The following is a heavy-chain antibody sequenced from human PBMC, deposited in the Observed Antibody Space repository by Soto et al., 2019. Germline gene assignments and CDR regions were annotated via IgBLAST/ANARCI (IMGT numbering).Heavy chain of an antibody. CDR2: INAGNGNT. V-gene: IGHV1-3*01. J-gene: IGHJ6*02. CDR1: GYTFTSYA. CDR3: ARGAAAEYYYYYYGMDV. D-gene: IGHD6-13*01. Sequence: ASVKVSCKASGYTFTSYAMHWVRQAPGQRLEWMGWINAGNGNTKYSQKFQGRVTITRDTSASTAYMELSSLRSEDTAVYYCARGAAAEYYYYYYGMDVWGQGTTVTVS.